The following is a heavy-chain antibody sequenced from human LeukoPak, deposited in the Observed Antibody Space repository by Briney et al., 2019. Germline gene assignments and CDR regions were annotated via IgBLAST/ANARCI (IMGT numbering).Heavy chain of an antibody. V-gene: IGHV3-15*01. CDR2: IKSKTDGGTT. Sequence: PGGSLRLSCAASGFTFSNAWMSWVRQAPGKGLEWVGCIKSKTDGGTTDYAAPVKGRFTISRDDSKNTLYLQMNSLKTEDTAVYYCTTRIVLLWFGETRPNDYWGQGTLVTVSS. CDR3: TTRIVLLWFGETRPNDY. D-gene: IGHD3-10*01. J-gene: IGHJ4*02. CDR1: GFTFSNAW.